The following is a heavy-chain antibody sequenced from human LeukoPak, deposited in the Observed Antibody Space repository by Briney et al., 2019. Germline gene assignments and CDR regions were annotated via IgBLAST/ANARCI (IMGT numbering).Heavy chain of an antibody. CDR1: GGSISSYY. D-gene: IGHD5-12*01. CDR3: AGSGYDWFDP. CDR2: IYTSGSP. V-gene: IGHV4-4*09. Sequence: PSETLFLTCTVSGGSISSYYWSWIRQPPGKGLEWIGYIYTSGSPNYNPSLKSRVTISVDTSKNQFSLRLSSVTAADTAVYYCAGSGYDWFDPWGQGTLVTVSS. J-gene: IGHJ5*02.